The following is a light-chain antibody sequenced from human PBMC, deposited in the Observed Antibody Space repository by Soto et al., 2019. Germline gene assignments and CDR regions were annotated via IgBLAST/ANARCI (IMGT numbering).Light chain of an antibody. CDR3: SSYTSSSTLGV. J-gene: IGLJ1*01. Sequence: QSVLTQPASVSGSPGQSITISCTGTSSDVGGYNYVSWYQQHPGKAPKLMIYDVSNRPSGVSNRFPGAKSDNTASLTISGLQAEDEDDYYCSSYTSSSTLGVFGTGTKVTVL. CDR2: DVS. V-gene: IGLV2-14*01. CDR1: SSDVGGYNY.